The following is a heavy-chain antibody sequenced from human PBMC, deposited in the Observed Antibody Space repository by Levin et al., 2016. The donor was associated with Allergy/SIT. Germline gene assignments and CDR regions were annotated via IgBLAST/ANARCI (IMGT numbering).Heavy chain of an antibody. V-gene: IGHV5-51*01. CDR1: GYTFSKCW. Sequence: GGSLRLSCKASGYTFSKCWIGWVRQMPGKGLEWMGIIYPADSDSRYSPSFQGHVTMSVDKSITTAYLQWSSLKASDTAMYYCASLSSSWYLSAFEYWGQGTLVTVSS. CDR3: ASLSSSWYLSAFEY. J-gene: IGHJ4*02. D-gene: IGHD6-13*01. CDR2: IYPADSDS.